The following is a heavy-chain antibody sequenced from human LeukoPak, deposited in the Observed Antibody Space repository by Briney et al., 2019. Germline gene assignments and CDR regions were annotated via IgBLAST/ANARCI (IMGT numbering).Heavy chain of an antibody. J-gene: IGHJ5*02. Sequence: GASVKVSCKASGYTFTSYAMNWVRQAPGQGLEWMGWINTNTGNPTYAQGFTGRFVFSLDTSVSTAYLQISSLKAEDTAVYYCARDYRAGYNKIGSGFDPWGQGTLVTVSS. V-gene: IGHV7-4-1*02. CDR2: INTNTGNP. CDR3: ARDYRAGYNKIGSGFDP. D-gene: IGHD5-24*01. CDR1: GYTFTSYA.